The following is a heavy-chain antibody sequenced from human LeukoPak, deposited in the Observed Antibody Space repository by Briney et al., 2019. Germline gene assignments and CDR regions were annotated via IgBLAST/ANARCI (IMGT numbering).Heavy chain of an antibody. V-gene: IGHV4-4*09. D-gene: IGHD2/OR15-2a*01. J-gene: IGHJ5*02. Sequence: PSETLSLTCTVSGGPISSHYWSWIRQPPGKGLEWIGYISASGSTNYNPSLKSRVTISVDTSKNQFSLKLSSVTAADTAVYYCASQIVLVPFTMGFVGYNWFDPWGLGTLVTVSS. CDR1: GGPISSHY. CDR3: ASQIVLVPFTMGFVGYNWFDP. CDR2: ISASGST.